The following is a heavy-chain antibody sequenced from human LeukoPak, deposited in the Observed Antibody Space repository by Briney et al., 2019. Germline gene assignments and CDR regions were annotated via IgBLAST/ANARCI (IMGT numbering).Heavy chain of an antibody. Sequence: PSETLSLTCAVSGVSISSNLWWTWVRQPPGKGLEWIAEIHHSGSINYNPSLKSRVTISVDKAKNQFSLNLSSVTAADTAIYFCARLGWIYGSGSMNWFDLWGQGTLVTVSS. V-gene: IGHV4-4*02. CDR1: GVSISSNLW. D-gene: IGHD3-10*01. CDR2: IHHSGSI. CDR3: ARLGWIYGSGSMNWFDL. J-gene: IGHJ5*02.